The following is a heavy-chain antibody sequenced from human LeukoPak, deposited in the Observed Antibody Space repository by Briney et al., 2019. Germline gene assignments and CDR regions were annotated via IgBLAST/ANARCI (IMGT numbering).Heavy chain of an antibody. D-gene: IGHD3-10*01. Sequence: GGSLRLSCAASGFTFSSNSMTWVRQTPGKGLEWVSGISGSGDSTFYADSVKGRFTISRDNSRNTLYLQMSSLRPEDTAVYYCTKWSGFGDDWGQGALVTVSS. V-gene: IGHV3-23*01. CDR2: ISGSGDST. CDR1: GFTFSSNS. CDR3: TKWSGFGDD. J-gene: IGHJ4*02.